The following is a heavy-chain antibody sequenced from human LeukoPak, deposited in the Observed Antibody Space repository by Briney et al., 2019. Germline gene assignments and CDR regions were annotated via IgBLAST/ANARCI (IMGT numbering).Heavy chain of an antibody. J-gene: IGHJ5*02. V-gene: IGHV1-18*01. CDR2: ISAYNGNT. CDR1: GYTFTSYG. CDR3: ARDVFGDVANWFDP. D-gene: IGHD3-10*02. Sequence: ASVKVSCKASGYTFTSYGISWVRQAPGQGLEWMGWISAYNGNTNYAQKLQGRVTMTTDTSTSTAYMELRSLRSDDTAVYYCARDVFGDVANWFDPWGQGTLVTVSS.